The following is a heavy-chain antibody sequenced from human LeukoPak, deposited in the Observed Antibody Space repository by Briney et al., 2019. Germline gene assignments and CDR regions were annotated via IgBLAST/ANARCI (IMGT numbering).Heavy chain of an antibody. CDR1: GFTFSSYA. Sequence: GGSLRLSCAASGFTFSSYAMHWVRQAPGKGLEWVAVISYDGSNKYYADSVKGRFTISRDNSKNTLYLQMNSLRAEDTAVYYCAKFRGYSGTNRYYFDYWGQGTLVTVSS. D-gene: IGHD1-26*01. CDR2: ISYDGSNK. V-gene: IGHV3-30*04. CDR3: AKFRGYSGTNRYYFDY. J-gene: IGHJ4*02.